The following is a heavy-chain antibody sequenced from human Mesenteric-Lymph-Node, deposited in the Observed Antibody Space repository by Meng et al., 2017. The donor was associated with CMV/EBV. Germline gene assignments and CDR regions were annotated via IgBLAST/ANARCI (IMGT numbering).Heavy chain of an antibody. V-gene: IGHV5-51*01. CDR1: GYRFTNYW. D-gene: IGHD3-3*01. Sequence: CQASGYRFTNYWIGWVRQMPGKGLDWMGIMYPGDSDIRYSPSFQGQVTISTDKSISTVYLHWSSLKASDTAMYYCARQDDYWSGYSIWGQGTLVTVSS. CDR2: MYPGDSDI. J-gene: IGHJ4*02. CDR3: ARQDDYWSGYSI.